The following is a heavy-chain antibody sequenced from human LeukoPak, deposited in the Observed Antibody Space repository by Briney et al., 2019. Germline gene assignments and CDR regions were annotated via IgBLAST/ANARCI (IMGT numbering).Heavy chain of an antibody. CDR3: ARGRRVNSGSYWADY. D-gene: IGHD1-26*01. V-gene: IGHV4-4*09. CDR1: GGSISSYY. Sequence: SETLSLTCTVSGGSISSYYWSWIRQPPGKGLEWIGYIYTSGSTNYNPSLKSRVTIPVDTSKNQFSLKLSSVTGADTAVYYCARGRRVNSGSYWADYWGQGTLVTVSS. J-gene: IGHJ4*02. CDR2: IYTSGST.